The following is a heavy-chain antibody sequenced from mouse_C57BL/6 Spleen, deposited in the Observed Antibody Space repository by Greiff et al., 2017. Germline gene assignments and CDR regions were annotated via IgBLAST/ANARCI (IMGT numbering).Heavy chain of an antibody. CDR3: ARRTGTEGFAY. CDR2: IDPSDSYT. J-gene: IGHJ3*01. Sequence: VQLQQPGAELVRPGTSVKLSCKASGYTFTSYWMHWVKQRPGQGLEWIGVIDPSDSYTNYNQKFKGKATLTVDTSSSTAYMQLSSLTSEDSAVYYCARRTGTEGFAYWGQGTLVTVSA. V-gene: IGHV1-59*01. D-gene: IGHD4-1*01. CDR1: GYTFTSYW.